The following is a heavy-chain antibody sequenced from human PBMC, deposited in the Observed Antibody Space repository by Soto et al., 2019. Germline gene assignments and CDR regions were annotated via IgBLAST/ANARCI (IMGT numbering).Heavy chain of an antibody. CDR2: IDTSGTKI. J-gene: IGHJ4*02. D-gene: IGHD3-3*01. CDR1: GYTFSDDY. Sequence: GGSLRLSCAASGYTFSDDYMSWIRQAPGKGLEWISYIDTSGTKIYYADSVKGRFTITRDNAKNSLYLEMNSLRDEDTAVYYCASHYDMWSGYLSPVDYWGQGTLVTVS. CDR3: ASHYDMWSGYLSPVDY. V-gene: IGHV3-11*01.